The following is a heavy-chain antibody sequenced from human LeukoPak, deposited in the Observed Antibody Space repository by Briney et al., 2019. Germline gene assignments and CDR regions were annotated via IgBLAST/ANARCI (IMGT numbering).Heavy chain of an antibody. Sequence: GGSLRLSCAASGFTFSSHALPWVRQAPGRGLVWVALISYDGSTKYYPDSVKGRFSISRDNSDNTLYLQMNSLRADDTAVYYCATVAVEGGMYSRDYYGMDVWGQGTAVTVSS. CDR2: ISYDGSTK. D-gene: IGHD6-19*01. J-gene: IGHJ6*02. CDR3: ATVAVEGGMYSRDYYGMDV. CDR1: GFTFSSHA. V-gene: IGHV3-30*04.